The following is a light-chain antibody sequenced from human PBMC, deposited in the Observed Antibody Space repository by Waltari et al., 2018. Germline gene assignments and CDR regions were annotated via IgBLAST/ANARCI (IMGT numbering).Light chain of an antibody. CDR3: CSYAGSSVLV. J-gene: IGLJ3*02. Sequence: GQSITISCTGTSTDVGNYNLVSWYQQYPGKAPKLLIFEVTKRPSEISDRFSGSKSGNTASLTISGLQSEDEADYYCCSYAGSSVLVFGGGTKVTVL. CDR1: STDVGNYNL. V-gene: IGLV2-23*02. CDR2: EVT.